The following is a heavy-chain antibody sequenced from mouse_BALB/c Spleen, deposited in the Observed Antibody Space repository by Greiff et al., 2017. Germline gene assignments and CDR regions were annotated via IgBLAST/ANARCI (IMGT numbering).Heavy chain of an antibody. V-gene: IGHV1-14*01. J-gene: IGHJ2*01. CDR3: ARLHDVFDY. CDR1: GYTFTSYV. Sequence: EVQRVESGPELVKPGASVKMSCKASGYTFTSYVMNWVKQQPGQGLEWIGYINPYNDGTKYNEKFKGKATLTSDKSSSTAYMKLSSLTSEDSAVYYCARLHDVFDYWGQGTTLTVSS. CDR2: INPYNDGT. D-gene: IGHD2-3*01.